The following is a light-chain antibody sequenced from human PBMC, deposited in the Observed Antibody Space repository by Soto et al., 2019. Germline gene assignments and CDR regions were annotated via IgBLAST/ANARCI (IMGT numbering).Light chain of an antibody. V-gene: IGKV3-15*01. CDR2: AAF. J-gene: IGKJ4*01. Sequence: EIVMTQSPATLSVSPGEKVTLSCRASQSVSTSVAWYQQKPGQAPRLLIYAAFTRATAVPARFSGSGSGTEFALTISGLQSEDFAVYHCQQHKDWPLTFGGGTKVEMK. CDR3: QQHKDWPLT. CDR1: QSVSTS.